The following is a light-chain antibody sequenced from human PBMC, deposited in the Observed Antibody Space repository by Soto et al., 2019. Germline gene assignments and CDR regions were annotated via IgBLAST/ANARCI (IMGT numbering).Light chain of an antibody. Sequence: EIVLTQSPATLSLSPGERATLSCRASQSVSSYLAWYQQKPGQAPRLLIFDASNRATGIPARFRGSGSGTDFTLTISSLEPEDFAVYYCQQRSNWPPCLPFGPGTKVDIK. CDR1: QSVSSY. CDR2: DAS. J-gene: IGKJ3*01. V-gene: IGKV3-11*01. CDR3: QQRSNWPPCLP.